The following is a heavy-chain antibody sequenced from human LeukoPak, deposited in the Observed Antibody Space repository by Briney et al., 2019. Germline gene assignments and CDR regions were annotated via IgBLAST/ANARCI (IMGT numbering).Heavy chain of an antibody. Sequence: GSLRLSCAASGFTFSSCAMCWVRQAPGKGLEWVSAISGSGGSTYYADSVKGRFTISRDNSKNTLYLQMNSLSAEDTAVYYCAKVGPDCSGGSCYSGLDYWGQGTLVTVSS. J-gene: IGHJ4*02. CDR1: GFTFSSCA. CDR3: AKVGPDCSGGSCYSGLDY. D-gene: IGHD2-15*01. V-gene: IGHV3-23*01. CDR2: ISGSGGST.